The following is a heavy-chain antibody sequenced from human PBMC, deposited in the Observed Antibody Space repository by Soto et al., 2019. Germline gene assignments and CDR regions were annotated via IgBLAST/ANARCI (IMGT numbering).Heavy chain of an antibody. CDR3: AKISAYNPSREELRLGELSSRIPWYFDY. CDR2: ISGSGSNT. D-gene: IGHD3-16*02. Sequence: GGSLRLSCAASGFTFSSYAMSWVRQAPGKGLEWVSAISGSGSNTYYADSVRGRFTISRDNSKNTLYLQMNSLRAEDTAVFYCAKISAYNPSREELRLGELSSRIPWYFDYWGQGTLVTVSS. V-gene: IGHV3-23*01. CDR1: GFTFSSYA. J-gene: IGHJ4*02.